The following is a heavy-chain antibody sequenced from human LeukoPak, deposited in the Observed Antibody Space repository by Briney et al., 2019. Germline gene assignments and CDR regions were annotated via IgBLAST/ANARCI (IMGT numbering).Heavy chain of an antibody. CDR2: ITPSGGI. CDR1: GYTFSNYD. CDR3: ARVDSTSPHELDY. D-gene: IGHD3-22*01. J-gene: IGHJ4*02. Sequence: GASVKVSCKASGYTFSNYDMNWVRQAPGQGLEWMGMITPSGGISYAQKFQGRVTMTRDMSTNTVYMGPSSLRSEDTAVYYCARVDSTSPHELDYWGQGTLVTVSS. V-gene: IGHV1-46*01.